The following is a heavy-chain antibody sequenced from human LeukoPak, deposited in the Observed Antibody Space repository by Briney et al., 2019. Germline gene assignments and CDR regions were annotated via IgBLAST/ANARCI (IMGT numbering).Heavy chain of an antibody. J-gene: IGHJ4*02. CDR1: GFTFSRNG. Sequence: GGTLRLSCAASGFTFSRNGMTWVRQAPGKGLEWVSAISGSGGNTYYADSVKGRFTISRDNSKNTLYLQMNSLRAEDTAVYYCAKSGYNRFDYWGQGTLVTVSS. D-gene: IGHD5-24*01. V-gene: IGHV3-23*01. CDR2: ISGSGGNT. CDR3: AKSGYNRFDY.